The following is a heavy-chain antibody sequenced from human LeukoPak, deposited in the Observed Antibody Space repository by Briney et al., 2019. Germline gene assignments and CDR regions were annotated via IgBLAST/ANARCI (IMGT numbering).Heavy chain of an antibody. D-gene: IGHD5-18*01. Sequence: GGSLRLSCAASGFTFSSYAMSWVRQAPGKGLEWVSAISGSGGSTYYADSVKGRFTISRDNSKNTLYLQMNSLRAEDTAVYYCAKGVKPGYSYGGNLDYWGQGTLVTVSS. CDR2: ISGSGGST. V-gene: IGHV3-23*01. CDR1: GFTFSSYA. J-gene: IGHJ4*02. CDR3: AKGVKPGYSYGGNLDY.